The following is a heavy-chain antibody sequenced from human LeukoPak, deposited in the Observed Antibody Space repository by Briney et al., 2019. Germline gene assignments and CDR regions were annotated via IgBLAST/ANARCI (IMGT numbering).Heavy chain of an antibody. D-gene: IGHD3/OR15-3a*01. J-gene: IGHJ4*02. CDR1: GFTFSSYE. CDR2: ISSSGSTI. Sequence: AGGSLRLSCAASGFTFSSYEMNWVRQAPGKGLEWVSYISSSGSTIYYADSVKGRFTISRDNAKNSLYLQMNSLRAEDTAVYYCAREDRDYYFDYWGQGTLVTVSS. CDR3: AREDRDYYFDY. V-gene: IGHV3-48*03.